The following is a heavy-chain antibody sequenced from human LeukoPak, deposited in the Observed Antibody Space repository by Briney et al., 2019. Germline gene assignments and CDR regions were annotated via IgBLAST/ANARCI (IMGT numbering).Heavy chain of an antibody. CDR1: GWSFSGYY. D-gene: IGHD6-13*01. V-gene: IGHV4-34*01. CDR2: INHSGST. CDR3: ARTVGYSSS. J-gene: IGHJ4*02. Sequence: SETLFLTCAVHGWSFSGYYWSWIRQPPGKGLEWIGEINHSGSTNYNPSLKSRVNISVDTSKNQYSLKLSSVTAADTAVYYCARTVGYSSSWGQGTVVSVSS.